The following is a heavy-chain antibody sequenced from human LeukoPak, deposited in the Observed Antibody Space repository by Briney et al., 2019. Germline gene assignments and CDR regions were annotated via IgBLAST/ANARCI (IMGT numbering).Heavy chain of an antibody. J-gene: IGHJ6*02. V-gene: IGHV3-7*05. D-gene: IGHD2-15*01. CDR1: GFTFSRYW. CDR2: IKQDGSEK. Sequence: GGSLRLSCAASGFTFSRYWMTWVRQAPGKGLEWVAKIKQDGSEKYYVDSVKGRFTISRDNAKNSMYMQMNSLRAEDTAVYYCASLGYCSGGDCFYGMDVWGQGTTVTVSS. CDR3: ASLGYCSGGDCFYGMDV.